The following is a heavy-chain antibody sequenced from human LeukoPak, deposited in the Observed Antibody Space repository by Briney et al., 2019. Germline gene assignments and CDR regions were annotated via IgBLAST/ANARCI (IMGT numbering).Heavy chain of an antibody. CDR2: ISYDGTNK. CDR3: ARNENNGMDV. CDR1: GXTFSTYT. Sequence: GRSLRLSWGASGXTFSTYTMHWVPQAPGKGLEWVAAISYDGTNKYYADSVKGRFTISRDNSKMTLYLQMNSLRTEDTALYYCARNENNGMDVWGHGTTVTVSS. V-gene: IGHV3-30-3*01. J-gene: IGHJ6*02.